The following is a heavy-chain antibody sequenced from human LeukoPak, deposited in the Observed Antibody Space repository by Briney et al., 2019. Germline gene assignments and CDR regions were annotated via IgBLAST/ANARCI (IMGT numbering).Heavy chain of an antibody. D-gene: IGHD2-15*01. CDR1: GGSFSGYY. CDR2: INHSGST. CDR3: AGTPPRSYYYYYYMDV. Sequence: SETLSLTCALYGGSFSGYYRSWIRQPPGKGLEWIGEINHSGSTNYNPSLKSRVTISVDTSKNQFSLKLSSVTAADTAVYYCAGTPPRSYYYYYYMDVWGKGTTVTVSS. V-gene: IGHV4-34*01. J-gene: IGHJ6*03.